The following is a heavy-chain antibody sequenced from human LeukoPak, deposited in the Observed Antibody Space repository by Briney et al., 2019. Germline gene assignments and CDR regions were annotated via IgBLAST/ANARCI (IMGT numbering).Heavy chain of an antibody. V-gene: IGHV4-31*03. Sequence: SETLSLTCTVSGGSISSGGYYWSWIRQHPGKGLEWIGYIYYSGSTYYNPSLKSRVTISVDTSKNQFSLKLSSVTAADTAVYYCARDLDDSSGLNWFDPWGQGTLVTVSS. CDR3: ARDLDDSSGLNWFDP. CDR2: IYYSGST. D-gene: IGHD3-22*01. CDR1: GGSISSGGYY. J-gene: IGHJ5*02.